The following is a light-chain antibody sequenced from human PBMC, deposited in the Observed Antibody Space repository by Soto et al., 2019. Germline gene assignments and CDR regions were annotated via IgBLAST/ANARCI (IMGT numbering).Light chain of an antibody. J-gene: IGKJ2*01. Sequence: NVLTQSPGTLSLSPGERATLSCRASQSISSNFLAWYQQKPGQAPRLLIYGASKRIPGIPDRFSGSGSGTDFTLTISRREHEDFAVYYCQEYGYSYTFGQGTKVYTK. CDR2: GAS. CDR3: QEYGYSYT. CDR1: QSISSNF. V-gene: IGKV3-20*01.